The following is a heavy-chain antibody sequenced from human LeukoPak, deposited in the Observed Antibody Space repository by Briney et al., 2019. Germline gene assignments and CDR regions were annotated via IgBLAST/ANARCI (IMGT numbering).Heavy chain of an antibody. CDR2: ISYDGSNK. CDR1: GFTFSSYG. Sequence: PGGSLRLSCAASGFTFSSYGMHWVRQAPGKGLEWVAVISYDGSNKYYADSVKGRFTISRDNSKNTLYLQMNSLRAEDTAVYYCARDLVGSAAGHHYYYYGMDVWGQGTTVTVSS. D-gene: IGHD6-13*01. J-gene: IGHJ6*02. CDR3: ARDLVGSAAGHHYYYYGMDV. V-gene: IGHV3-30*03.